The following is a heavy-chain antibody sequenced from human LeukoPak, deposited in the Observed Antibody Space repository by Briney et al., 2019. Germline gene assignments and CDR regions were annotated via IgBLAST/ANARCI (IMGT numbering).Heavy chain of an antibody. CDR3: ARQYPGGDYFIDY. J-gene: IGHJ4*02. Sequence: PGESLKISCKGSGYSFTSYWIGWVRQMPGKGLEWVGIIYPDDSETRYSPSFQDQVTISADKSISTAYLQWSSLKASDTAMYYCARQYPGGDYFIDYWGQGTLVTVSS. CDR2: IYPDDSET. V-gene: IGHV5-51*01. CDR1: GYSFTSYW. D-gene: IGHD4-17*01.